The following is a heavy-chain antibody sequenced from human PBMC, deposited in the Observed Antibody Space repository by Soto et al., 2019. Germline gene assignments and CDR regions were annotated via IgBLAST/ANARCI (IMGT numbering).Heavy chain of an antibody. D-gene: IGHD6-19*01. CDR3: ARGYVAGTDNWFDP. J-gene: IGHJ5*02. CDR2: IYYSGST. CDR1: GGPISSYY. Sequence: PSETLSLTCTVSGGPISSYYWSWIRQPPGKGLEWIGYIYYSGSTNYNPSLKSRVTISVDTSKNQFSLKLSSVTAADTAVYYCARGYVAGTDNWFDPWGQGTLVT. V-gene: IGHV4-59*01.